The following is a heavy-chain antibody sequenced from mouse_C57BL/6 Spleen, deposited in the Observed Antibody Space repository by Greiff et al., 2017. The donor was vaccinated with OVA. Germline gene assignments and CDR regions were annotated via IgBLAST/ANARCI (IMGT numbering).Heavy chain of an antibody. J-gene: IGHJ4*01. V-gene: IGHV5-17*01. CDR1: GFTFSDYG. CDR2: ISSGSSTI. CDR3: ARGDYYAYGGYYAMDY. D-gene: IGHD2-2*01. Sequence: EVNLVESGGGLVKPGGSLKLSCAASGFTFSDYGMHWVRQAPEKGLEWVAYISSGSSTIYYADTVKGRFTISRDNAKNTLFLQMTSLRSEDTAMYYCARGDYYAYGGYYAMDYWGQGTSVTVSS.